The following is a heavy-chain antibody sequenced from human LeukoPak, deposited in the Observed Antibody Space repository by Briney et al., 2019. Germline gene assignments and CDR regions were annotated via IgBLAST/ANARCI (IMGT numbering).Heavy chain of an antibody. J-gene: IGHJ4*02. CDR3: ASSNANYYDSSGYYYY. CDR1: GFTVSSNY. D-gene: IGHD3-22*01. CDR2: IYSGGST. Sequence: GGSLRLSCAASGFTVSSNYMSWVRQAPGKGLEWVSVIYSGGSTYYADSVKGRFTISRDNSKNTLYLQMNSLRAEDTAVYYCASSNANYYDSSGYYYYWGQGTLVTVSS. V-gene: IGHV3-66*01.